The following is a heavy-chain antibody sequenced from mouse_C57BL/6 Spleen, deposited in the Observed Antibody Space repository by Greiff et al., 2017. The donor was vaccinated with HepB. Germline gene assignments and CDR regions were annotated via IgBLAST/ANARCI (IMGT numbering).Heavy chain of an antibody. Sequence: EVQLQQSGPGLVKPSQSLSLTCSVTGYSITSGYYWNWIRQSPGNKQEWMGDISYDGSNNYNPSLKKRNPITRDTAKNQYYLKLNSVTTEDTATYYCARGEITTEEATDYWGQGTSLTVSA. D-gene: IGHD1-1*01. CDR2: ISYDGSN. V-gene: IGHV3-6*01. CDR3: ARGEITTEEATDY. J-gene: IGHJ2*02. CDR1: GYSITSGYY.